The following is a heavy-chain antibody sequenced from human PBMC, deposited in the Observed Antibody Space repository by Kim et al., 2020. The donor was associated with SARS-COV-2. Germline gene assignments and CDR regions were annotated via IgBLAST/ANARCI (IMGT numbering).Heavy chain of an antibody. CDR3: ARDGMDIVAFRTHRGWFDP. CDR1: GGSISSGGYY. D-gene: IGHD5-12*01. V-gene: IGHV4-31*03. Sequence: SETLSLTCTVSGGSISSGGYYWSWIRQHPGKGLEWIGYIYYSGSTYYNPSLKSRVTISVDTSKNQFSLKLSSVTAADTAVYYCARDGMDIVAFRTHRGWFDPWGQRTLVTVSS. J-gene: IGHJ5*02. CDR2: IYYSGST.